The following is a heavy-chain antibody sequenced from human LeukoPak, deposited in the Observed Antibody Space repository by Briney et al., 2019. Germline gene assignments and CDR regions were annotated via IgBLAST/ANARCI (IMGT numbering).Heavy chain of an antibody. CDR1: GFTFSSYA. V-gene: IGHV3-23*01. D-gene: IGHD1-1*01. CDR3: AKVKGELEPWFWYYYYMDV. J-gene: IGHJ6*03. CDR2: ISGSGGST. Sequence: PGGSLRLSCAASGFTFSSYAMSWVRQAPGKGLEWVSAISGSGGSTYYADSVKGRFTISRDNSKNTLYLQMNSLRAEDTAVYYCAKVKGELEPWFWYYYYMDVWGKGTTVTVSS.